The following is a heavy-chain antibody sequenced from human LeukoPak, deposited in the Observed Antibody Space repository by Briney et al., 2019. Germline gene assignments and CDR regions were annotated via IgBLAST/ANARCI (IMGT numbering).Heavy chain of an antibody. V-gene: IGHV3-48*04. CDR2: ISSSGSTI. CDR3: AANEWELLLSDY. CDR1: GFTFSSYW. J-gene: IGHJ4*02. D-gene: IGHD1-26*01. Sequence: GGSLRLSCAAAGFTFSSYWMTWVRQAPGKGLEWVSYISSSGSTIYYADSVKGRFTISRDNAKNSLYLQMNSLRAEDTAVYYCAANEWELLLSDYWGQGTLVTVSS.